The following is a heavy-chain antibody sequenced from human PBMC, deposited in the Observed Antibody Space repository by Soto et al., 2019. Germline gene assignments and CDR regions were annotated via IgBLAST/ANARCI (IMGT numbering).Heavy chain of an antibody. CDR1: GGSISSSNW. V-gene: IGHV4-4*02. J-gene: IGHJ6*02. CDR2: IYHSGST. CDR3: ARVSGSYYYGMDV. Sequence: QVQLQVSGPGLVKPSGTLSLTCAVSGGSISSSNWWSWVRQPPGKGLEWIGEIYHSGSTNYNPSLKSRVTISVDKSNNQFSLTLNSVTAADTAVYYCARVSGSYYYGMDVWGQGTTVTVSS. D-gene: IGHD3-10*01.